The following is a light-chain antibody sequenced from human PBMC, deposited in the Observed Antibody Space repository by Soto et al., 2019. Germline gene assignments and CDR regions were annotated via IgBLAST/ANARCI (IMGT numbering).Light chain of an antibody. CDR2: SND. CDR1: TSNIGSNT. CDR3: AVWDDNLNGVA. J-gene: IGLJ2*01. V-gene: IGLV1-44*01. Sequence: QSVLTQPPSASGTPGQRVIISCSGSTSNIGSNTVTWYQQLPGTAPTVLIFSNDRRPSGVPDRFSGSKSGTSASLAISGLQPEDEADYYCAVWDDNLNGVAFGGRTKLTVL.